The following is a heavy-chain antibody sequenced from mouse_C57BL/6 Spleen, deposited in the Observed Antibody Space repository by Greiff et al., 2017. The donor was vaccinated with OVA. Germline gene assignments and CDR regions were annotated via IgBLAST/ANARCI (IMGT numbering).Heavy chain of an antibody. CDR3: ARRFHYYGSSYVEYFDV. Sequence: EVQLQQSGPELVKPGASVKISCKASGYTFTDYYMNWVKQSHGKSLEWIGDINPNNGGTSYNQKFKGKATLTVDKSSSTAYMELRSLTSEDSAVYYCARRFHYYGSSYVEYFDVWGTGTTVTVSS. V-gene: IGHV1-26*01. D-gene: IGHD1-1*01. CDR1: GYTFTDYY. CDR2: INPNNGGT. J-gene: IGHJ1*03.